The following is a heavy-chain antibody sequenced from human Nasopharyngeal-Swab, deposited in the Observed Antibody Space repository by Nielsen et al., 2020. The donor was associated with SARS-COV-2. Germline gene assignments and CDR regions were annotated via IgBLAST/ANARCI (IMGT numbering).Heavy chain of an antibody. V-gene: IGHV4-59*11. CDR3: ARWLVGATKDYGMDV. Sequence: SETLSLTCTVSGGSIVSHYWNWIRLSPGKGLEWIGYIYSTEITKYNPSLKSRVTISVDTSKNQFSLKLSSVTAADTAVYYCARWLVGATKDYGMDVWGQGTTVTVSS. J-gene: IGHJ6*02. CDR1: GGSIVSHY. CDR2: IYSTEIT. D-gene: IGHD1-26*01.